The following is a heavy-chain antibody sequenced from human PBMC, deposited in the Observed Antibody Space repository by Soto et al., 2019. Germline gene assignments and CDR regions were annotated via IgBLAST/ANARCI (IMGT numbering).Heavy chain of an antibody. CDR3: ARVASDYINSVDH. CDR2: IGGSGGNR. J-gene: IGHJ4*02. CDR1: GFTFNAYA. V-gene: IGHV3-23*01. D-gene: IGHD4-4*01. Sequence: EVQLLESGGGLVQPGGSLRLSCAASGFTFNAYAMTWVRQAPGKGLEWVSAIGGSGGNRYYVASVNGRFTISRDNSKDTLDLQMNRLRVEDTAVYYCARVASDYINSVDHWGQGILDTVSS.